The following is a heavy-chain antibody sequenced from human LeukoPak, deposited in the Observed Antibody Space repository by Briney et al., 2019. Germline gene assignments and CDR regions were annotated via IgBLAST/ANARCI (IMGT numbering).Heavy chain of an antibody. J-gene: IGHJ4*02. CDR3: ARKRRWLPFDY. D-gene: IGHD5-24*01. CDR2: IYYSGST. CDR1: GGSISSYY. Sequence: PSETLSLTCTVSGGSISSYYWCWIRQPPGTGLEWIGYIYYSGSTNYNPSLKSRVTISVDTSKNQFSLKLSSVTAADTAVYYCARKRRWLPFDYWGQGTLVTVSS. V-gene: IGHV4-59*01.